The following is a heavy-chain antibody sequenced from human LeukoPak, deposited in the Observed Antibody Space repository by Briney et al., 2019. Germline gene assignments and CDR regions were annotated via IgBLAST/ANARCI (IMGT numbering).Heavy chain of an antibody. J-gene: IGHJ4*02. CDR3: ARHPQGLRYFDN. V-gene: IGHV4-59*08. CDR2: IYYSGRDT. Sequence: SETLSFTCSVSGDSINNYYWSWIRQPPGKGLEWIAYIYYSGRDTNYSPSLKSRLTISVDTSKQQFSLSLRSVTAADTAVYYCARHPQGLRYFDNWGQGTLVIVSS. CDR1: GDSINNYY.